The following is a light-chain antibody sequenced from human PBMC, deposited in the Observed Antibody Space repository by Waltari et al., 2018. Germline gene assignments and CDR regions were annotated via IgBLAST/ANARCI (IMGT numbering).Light chain of an antibody. CDR1: QSISSW. V-gene: IGKV1-5*03. CDR3: QQYNSYRT. Sequence: DIQMTQSPSTLSASVGDRVTITCRASQSISSWLAWYQQKPGKAPKLLIYKASSLGSGVPSRFSSSGSGTEFTLTIRRLQPDEFATYYCQQYNSYRTFGQGTKVEIK. CDR2: KAS. J-gene: IGKJ1*01.